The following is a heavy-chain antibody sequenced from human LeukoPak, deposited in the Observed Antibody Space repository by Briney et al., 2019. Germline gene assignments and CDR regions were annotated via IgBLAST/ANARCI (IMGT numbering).Heavy chain of an antibody. Sequence: SETLSLTCTVSGGSISSYYWSWIRQPPGKGLEWIGYIYYSGSTNYNPSLKSRVTISVDTSKNQFSLKLSSVTAADTAVYYCARAQYNWNDEYDAFDIWGQGTMVTVSS. CDR3: ARAQYNWNDEYDAFDI. V-gene: IGHV4-59*01. J-gene: IGHJ3*02. D-gene: IGHD1-20*01. CDR1: GGSISSYY. CDR2: IYYSGST.